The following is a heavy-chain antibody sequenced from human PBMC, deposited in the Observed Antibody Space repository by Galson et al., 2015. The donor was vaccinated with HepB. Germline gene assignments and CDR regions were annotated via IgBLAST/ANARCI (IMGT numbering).Heavy chain of an antibody. J-gene: IGHJ2*01. CDR2: IDPSDSYT. Sequence: QSGAEVKKPGESLRISCKGSGYSFSTYWISWVRQEPGKGLEWMGRIDPSDSYTNYSPSFQGHVTISADKSISTAYLQWSSLKASDTAMYYCARHAPFGPYCGGDCPYWYFDLWGRGTLVTVSS. V-gene: IGHV5-10-1*01. CDR1: GYSFSTYW. D-gene: IGHD2-21*02. CDR3: ARHAPFGPYCGGDCPYWYFDL.